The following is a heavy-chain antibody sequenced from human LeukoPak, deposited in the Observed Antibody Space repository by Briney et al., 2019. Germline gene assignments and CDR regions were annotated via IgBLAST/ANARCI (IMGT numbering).Heavy chain of an antibody. Sequence: SETLSLTCTVSGGSIRTDYWNWIRQPPGKGLEWIGYIHYSGSINYNPSLRSRLTISLDTSNNQSSLKLSSLTAADTALYYCARLEGNYWYFDSWGQGTLVTVSS. J-gene: IGHJ4*02. CDR3: ARLEGNYWYFDS. D-gene: IGHD3-10*01. CDR1: GGSIRTDY. CDR2: IHYSGSI. V-gene: IGHV4-59*01.